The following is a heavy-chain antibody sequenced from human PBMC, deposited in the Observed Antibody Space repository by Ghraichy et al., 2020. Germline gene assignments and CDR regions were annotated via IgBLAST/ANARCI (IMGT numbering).Heavy chain of an antibody. CDR1: GFTFNSYA. CDR2: ISGSGSSYI. D-gene: IGHD3-22*01. Sequence: GESLNISCAASGFTFNSYAMSWVRQAPGKGLEWVSAISGSGSSYIYYADSVKGRFTISRDNAKNSLYLQMNSLRAEDTAVYYGAGGYDSSGYYFQSFDYWGQGTLVTVSS. CDR3: AGGYDSSGYYFQSFDY. J-gene: IGHJ4*02. V-gene: IGHV3-21*01.